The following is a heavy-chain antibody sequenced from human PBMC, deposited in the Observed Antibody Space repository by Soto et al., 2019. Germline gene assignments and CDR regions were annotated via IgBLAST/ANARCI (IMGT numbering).Heavy chain of an antibody. CDR1: GGTFSSYA. V-gene: IGHV1-69*12. Sequence: QVQLVQSGAEVKKPGSSVKVSCKASGGTFSSYAISWVRQAPGQGLEWMGGIIPIFGTANYAQKFQGRVTITADESTSTAYMELSSLRSEDTAVYYCARAFEEAAAGPANYYYGMDVWGQGTTVTVSS. D-gene: IGHD6-13*01. J-gene: IGHJ6*02. CDR2: IIPIFGTA. CDR3: ARAFEEAAAGPANYYYGMDV.